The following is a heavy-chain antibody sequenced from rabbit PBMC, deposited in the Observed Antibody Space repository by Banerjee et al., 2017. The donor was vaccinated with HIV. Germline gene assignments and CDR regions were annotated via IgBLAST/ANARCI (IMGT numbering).Heavy chain of an antibody. V-gene: IGHV1S40*01. CDR3: ARAGYGHWYYAPNTIFNL. CDR1: GFDLSNYYY. CDR2: IYTGDGNT. D-gene: IGHD6-1*01. Sequence: QSLEESGGDLVKPGASLTLTCTASGFDLSNYYYMCWVRQAPGKGLEWIACIYTGDGNTYYASWAKGRFTISKASSTTVTLQMTSLTAADTATYFCARAGYGHWYYAPNTIFNLWGQGTLVTVS. J-gene: IGHJ4*01.